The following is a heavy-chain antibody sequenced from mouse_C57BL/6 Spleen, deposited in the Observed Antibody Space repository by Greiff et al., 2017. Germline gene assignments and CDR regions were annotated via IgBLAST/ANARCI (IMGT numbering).Heavy chain of an antibody. Sequence: VQLQQSGAELVRPGASVTLSCKASGYTFTDYEMHWVKQTPVHGLEWIGAIDPETGGTAYNQKFKGKAILTADKSSSTAYMELRSLTSEDSAVYYCTRRGSSYGDYWGQGTTLTVSS. V-gene: IGHV1-15*01. CDR1: GYTFTDYE. D-gene: IGHD1-1*01. CDR2: IDPETGGT. CDR3: TRRGSSYGDY. J-gene: IGHJ2*01.